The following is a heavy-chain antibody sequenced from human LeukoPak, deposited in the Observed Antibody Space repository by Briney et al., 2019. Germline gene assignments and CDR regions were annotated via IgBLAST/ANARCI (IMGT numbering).Heavy chain of an antibody. V-gene: IGHV4-38-2*02. CDR3: ARSELNDYFKY. Sequence: SETLSLTCTVSGYSISSGYDWGWMRQAPGKGLEWLASISQSGDTYNNPSLKSRVSLSVDTPKNQLSLKLTSVTAADTAVYFCARSELNDYFKYWGQGILVTVST. CDR2: ISQSGDT. J-gene: IGHJ4*02. CDR1: GYSISSGYD. D-gene: IGHD3-16*01.